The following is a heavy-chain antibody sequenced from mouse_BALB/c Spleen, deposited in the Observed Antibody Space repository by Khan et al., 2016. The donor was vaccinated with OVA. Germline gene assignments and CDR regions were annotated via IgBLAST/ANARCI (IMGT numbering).Heavy chain of an antibody. Sequence: QVRLQQSGPELVRPGVSVKISCKGSGYTFTDYGMHWVRQSPAKSLEWIGVITTYSGDTNYNQKFKGKATMTVDKSSSTAYMELARLTSEDSAIYYCSRLTLRLDYWGQGTSVNVSS. CDR1: GYTFTDYG. V-gene: IGHV1S137*01. CDR3: SRLTLRLDY. CDR2: ITTYSGDT. J-gene: IGHJ4*01. D-gene: IGHD1-1*01.